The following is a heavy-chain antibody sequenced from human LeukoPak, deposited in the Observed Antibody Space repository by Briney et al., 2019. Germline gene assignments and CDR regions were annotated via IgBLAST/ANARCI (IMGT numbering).Heavy chain of an antibody. D-gene: IGHD5-18*01. CDR1: GFXVSTNC. CDR2: IYSGGTT. CDR3: ARVDTVMAYYFDL. V-gene: IGHV3-53*04. J-gene: IGHJ4*02. Sequence: GGSLRLSCAASGFXVSTNCITWVRQAPGKGLEWVSTIYSGGTTYYADSVMGRFTIPRHNSRNTLYLQMNSLRAEDTAVYYCARVDTVMAYYFDLWGQGTLVTVSS.